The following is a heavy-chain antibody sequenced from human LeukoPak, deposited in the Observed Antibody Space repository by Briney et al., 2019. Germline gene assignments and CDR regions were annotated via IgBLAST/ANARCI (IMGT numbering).Heavy chain of an antibody. CDR3: AKDLTGRYCSSTSCYTPYDAFDI. D-gene: IGHD2-2*02. Sequence: GGSLRLSCAASGFTFSSYAMSWVRQAPGKGLEWVSAISRSGGSTYYADSVKGRFTISRDNSKNTLYLQMNSLRAEDTAVYYCAKDLTGRYCSSTSCYTPYDAFDIWGQGTMVTVSS. V-gene: IGHV3-23*01. CDR2: ISRSGGST. J-gene: IGHJ3*02. CDR1: GFTFSSYA.